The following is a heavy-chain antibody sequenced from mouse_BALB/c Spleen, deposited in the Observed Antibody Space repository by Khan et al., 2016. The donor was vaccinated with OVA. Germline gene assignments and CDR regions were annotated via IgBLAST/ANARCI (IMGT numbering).Heavy chain of an antibody. Sequence: EVQLQESGPEVVKPGASVKMSCKASGYTFTSYVMHWVKQKPGQGLEWIGYINPFNDVTKYNEKFNGKVTLTSDKSSSTAYMELSSLTSEDSAAFYCAQFGTYNVSFVYWGQGTLVTVSA. V-gene: IGHV1S136*01. D-gene: IGHD6-1*01. J-gene: IGHJ3*01. CDR3: AQFGTYNVSFVY. CDR2: INPFNDVT. CDR1: GYTFTSYV.